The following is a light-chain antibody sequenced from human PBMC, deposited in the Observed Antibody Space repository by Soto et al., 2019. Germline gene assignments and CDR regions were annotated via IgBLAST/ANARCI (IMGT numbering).Light chain of an antibody. Sequence: EIQMTQSPSSLSASVGDRVIITCRASQGIRSDLGWYQQKPGKGPKRLIYAASSLQTGVPSRFSGSGSGTEFTLTISSLQPEDFATYYCLQHNSYPLTFGPGTKVDIK. J-gene: IGKJ3*01. CDR2: AAS. V-gene: IGKV1-17*01. CDR3: LQHNSYPLT. CDR1: QGIRSD.